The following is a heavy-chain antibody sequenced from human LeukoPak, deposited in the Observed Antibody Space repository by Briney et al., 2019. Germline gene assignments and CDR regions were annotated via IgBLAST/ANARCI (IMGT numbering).Heavy chain of an antibody. D-gene: IGHD3-16*01. J-gene: IGHJ3*02. V-gene: IGHV4-59*01. CDR2: IYYSGSS. Sequence: SETLSLTCTVSGGSISSYYWSWIRQPPGKGLEWIGYIYYSGSSNYNPSLKSRVTISVDTSKNQFSLKLSSVTAADTAVYYCARAHYARADDAFDIWGQGTMVTVSS. CDR1: GGSISSYY. CDR3: ARAHYARADDAFDI.